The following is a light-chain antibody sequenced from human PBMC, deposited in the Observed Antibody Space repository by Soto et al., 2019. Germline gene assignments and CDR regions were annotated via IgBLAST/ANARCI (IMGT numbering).Light chain of an antibody. J-gene: IGKJ4*01. V-gene: IGKV3-15*01. CDR2: GAS. CDR1: QSVSSN. CDR3: QQYHNWPLT. Sequence: EIVMTQSPATLSVSPGEGATLSCRASQSVSSNLALYQQKPGQAPRLLISGASARVTGIPARFSGSGSGKDFTLTVSSLQSEDFAIYYCQQYHNWPLTFGGGTTVEIK.